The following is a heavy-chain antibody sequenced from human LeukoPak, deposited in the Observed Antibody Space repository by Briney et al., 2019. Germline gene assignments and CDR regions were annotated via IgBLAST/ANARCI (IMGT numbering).Heavy chain of an antibody. CDR1: GFTFDDYA. CDR3: ARVGRDFNWNYDDY. Sequence: GGSLRLSCAASGFTFDDYAMHWVRQAPGKGLEWVSLISWDGGSTYYADSVKGRFTISRDNSKNSLYLQMNSLRAEDTAVYYCARVGRDFNWNYDDYWGQGTLVTVSS. D-gene: IGHD1-7*01. J-gene: IGHJ4*02. CDR2: ISWDGGST. V-gene: IGHV3-43D*03.